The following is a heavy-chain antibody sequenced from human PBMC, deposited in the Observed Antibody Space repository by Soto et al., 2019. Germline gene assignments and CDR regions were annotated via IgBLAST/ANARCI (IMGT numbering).Heavy chain of an antibody. CDR3: ARVGLPSGRWLAFEY. V-gene: IGHV1-46*01. D-gene: IGHD5-12*01. CDR1: GYTLTTHY. CDR2: INPDDGTT. J-gene: IGHJ4*02. Sequence: VQSGAEVRKPGASVKVSCKATGYTLTTHYLHWVRQAPGQALEWIGMINPDDGTTTYAERFRGRVTLTGARSTNTASLNLTRLTSEDTAIYFCARVGLPSGRWLAFEYWGQGTPVTVSS.